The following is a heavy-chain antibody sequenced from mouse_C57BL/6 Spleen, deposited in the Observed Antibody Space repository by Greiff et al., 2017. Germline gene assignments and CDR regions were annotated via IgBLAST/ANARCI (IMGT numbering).Heavy chain of an antibody. D-gene: IGHD1-1*01. Sequence: VQLQQSGAELVRPGASVKLSCKASGYTFTDYYINWVKQRPGQGLEWIARIYPGSGNTYYNEKFKGKATLTAEKSSSTAYMQLSSLTSEDSAVYFCARGGDYYGSSYVLDYWGQGTTRTVSS. J-gene: IGHJ2*01. CDR2: IYPGSGNT. V-gene: IGHV1-76*01. CDR3: ARGGDYYGSSYVLDY. CDR1: GYTFTDYY.